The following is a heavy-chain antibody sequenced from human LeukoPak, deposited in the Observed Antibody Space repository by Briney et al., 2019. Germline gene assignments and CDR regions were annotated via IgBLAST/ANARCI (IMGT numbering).Heavy chain of an antibody. CDR2: LQYDRTNV. D-gene: IGHD3-22*01. CDR1: RFSFSSYG. Sequence: PGGSLRLSCAASRFSFSSYGMHWVRQAPGKGLEWVAYLQYDRTNVQYADSVRGRFTISRDNSKNILYLQMNSLRAEDTAVYYCAREGDYYDSSGSLNWFDPWGQGTLVTVSS. V-gene: IGHV3-30*02. CDR3: AREGDYYDSSGSLNWFDP. J-gene: IGHJ5*02.